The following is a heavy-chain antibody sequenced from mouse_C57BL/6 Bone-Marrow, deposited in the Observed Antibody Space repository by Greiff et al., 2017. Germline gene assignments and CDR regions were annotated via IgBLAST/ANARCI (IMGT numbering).Heavy chain of an antibody. CDR1: GYTFTSYW. CDR2: IHPNSGST. D-gene: IGHD1-1*01. V-gene: IGHV1-64*01. CDR3: ATSGGNYYGSFAY. Sequence: QVQLQQPGAELVKPGASVKLSCKASGYTFTSYWMHWVKQRPGQGLEWIGMIHPNSGSTNYNEKFKSKATLTVDKSSSTAYMQLSSLTSEDSAVYYCATSGGNYYGSFAYWGQGTLVTVSA. J-gene: IGHJ3*01.